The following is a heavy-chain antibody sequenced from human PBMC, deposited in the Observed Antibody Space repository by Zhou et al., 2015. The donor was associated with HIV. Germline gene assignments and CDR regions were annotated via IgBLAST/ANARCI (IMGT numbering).Heavy chain of an antibody. D-gene: IGHD2-2*01. Sequence: QVQLVQSGAEVKKPGSSVKLSCKASGYSFTTYLIHWVRQAPGQGFEWMGIMDPPAGNTTYAQKFQDRISMTRDTSTSTVYMELSRLTSDDTAVYFCSRGISFWGQGTLVTVSS. J-gene: IGHJ4*02. CDR1: GYSFTTYL. CDR2: MDPPAGNT. V-gene: IGHV1-46*01. CDR3: SRGISF.